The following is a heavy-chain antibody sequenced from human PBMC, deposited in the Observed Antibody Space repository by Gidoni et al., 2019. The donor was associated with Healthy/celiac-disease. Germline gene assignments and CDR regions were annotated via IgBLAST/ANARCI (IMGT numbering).Heavy chain of an antibody. V-gene: IGHV4-34*01. D-gene: IGHD2-2*01. Sequence: QVQLQQWGAGLLKPSETLSLICAVYGGSFSGYYWSWIRQPPGKGLEWIGEINHSGSTNYNPSLKSRVTISVDTSKNQFSLKLSSVTAADTAVYYCARGTGYCSSTSCLYYFDYWGQGTLVTVSS. CDR1: GGSFSGYY. CDR2: INHSGST. CDR3: ARGTGYCSSTSCLYYFDY. J-gene: IGHJ4*02.